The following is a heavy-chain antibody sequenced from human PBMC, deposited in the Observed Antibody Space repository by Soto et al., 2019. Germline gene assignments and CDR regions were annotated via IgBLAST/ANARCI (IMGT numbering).Heavy chain of an antibody. CDR1: GYPFSTYL. CDR2: IYPADSDT. Sequence: GESLKISCQGFGYPFSTYLIGWVRQKPGQGLEWMGAIYPADSDTRYTPSFEGHVTFSADKSLSTAYLQWNSLRASDTARYYCARRRAWNDAFDFWGQGVLVTVSS. D-gene: IGHD1-1*01. J-gene: IGHJ4*02. CDR3: ARRRAWNDAFDF. V-gene: IGHV5-51*01.